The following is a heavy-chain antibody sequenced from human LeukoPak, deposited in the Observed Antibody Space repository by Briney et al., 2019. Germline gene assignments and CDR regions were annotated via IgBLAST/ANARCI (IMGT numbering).Heavy chain of an antibody. CDR1: GYTFTSYA. CDR2: INTNTGNP. V-gene: IGHV7-4-1*02. CDR3: ARVPDYYDSSGYPDALDI. J-gene: IGHJ3*02. D-gene: IGHD3-22*01. Sequence: ASVKVSCKASGYTFTSYAMNWVRQAPGQGLEWMGWINTNTGNPTYAQGFTGRFAFSLDTSVSTAYLQISSLKAEDTAVYYCARVPDYYDSSGYPDALDIWGQGTMVTASS.